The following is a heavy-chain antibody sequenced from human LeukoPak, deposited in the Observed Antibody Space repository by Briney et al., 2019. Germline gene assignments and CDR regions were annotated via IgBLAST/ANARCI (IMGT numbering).Heavy chain of an antibody. Sequence: GGSLRLSCAASGFTFSSYDMHWVRQATGKGLEWVSAIGTAGDTYYPGSVKGRFTISRENAKNSLNLQMNSLRAGDTAVYYCARGAAAAGTMDYWGQGTLVTVSS. D-gene: IGHD6-13*01. CDR1: GFTFSSYD. V-gene: IGHV3-13*01. CDR2: IGTAGDT. J-gene: IGHJ4*02. CDR3: ARGAAAAGTMDY.